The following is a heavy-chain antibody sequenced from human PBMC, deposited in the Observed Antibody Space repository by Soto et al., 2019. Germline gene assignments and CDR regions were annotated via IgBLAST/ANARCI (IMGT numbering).Heavy chain of an antibody. CDR2: SRNKANSYTT. CDR3: SRGRPAAGRNWIDS. Sequence: EVQLVESGGGLVQPGGSLRLSCATSGFTFSDHYMDWVRQAPGRGLEWVGRSRNKANSYTTEYAASVKGRFSISRDDSKNSLYLQMNSLKSEDTAVYYCSRGRPAAGRNWIDSWGQGTLVTVSS. J-gene: IGHJ5*01. CDR1: GFTFSDHY. D-gene: IGHD6-13*01. V-gene: IGHV3-72*01.